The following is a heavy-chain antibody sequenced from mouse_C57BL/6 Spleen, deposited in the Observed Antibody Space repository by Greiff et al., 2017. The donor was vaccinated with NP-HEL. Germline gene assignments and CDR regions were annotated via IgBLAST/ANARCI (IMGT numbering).Heavy chain of an antibody. Sequence: EVKLMESGPELVKPGDSVKISCKASGYSFTGYFMNWVMQSHGKSLEWIGRINPYNGDTFYNQKFKGKATLTVDKSSSTAHMELRSLTSEDSAVYYCARGESGTAWFAYWGQGTLVTVSA. CDR3: ARGESGTAWFAY. CDR2: INPYNGDT. CDR1: GYSFTGYF. D-gene: IGHD3-1*01. J-gene: IGHJ3*01. V-gene: IGHV1-20*01.